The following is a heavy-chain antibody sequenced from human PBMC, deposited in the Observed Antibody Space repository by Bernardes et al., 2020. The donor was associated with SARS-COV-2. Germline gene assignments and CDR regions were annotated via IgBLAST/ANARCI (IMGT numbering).Heavy chain of an antibody. J-gene: IGHJ4*02. D-gene: IGHD1-26*01. CDR1: EFTFSRFW. Sequence: GGLRLSCAASEFTFSRFWMHWVRQVPGKGLVWVSRINEDGTITNYADSVKGRFTISRDNAKNTLFLQMNSLRAEDTAVYYCARDVAGREDFWGPGTLVTVSS. CDR3: ARDVAGREDF. V-gene: IGHV3-74*01. CDR2: INEDGTIT.